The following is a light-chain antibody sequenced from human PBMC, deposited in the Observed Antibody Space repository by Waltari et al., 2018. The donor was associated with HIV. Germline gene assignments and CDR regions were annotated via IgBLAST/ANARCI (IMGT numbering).Light chain of an antibody. J-gene: IGLJ1*01. CDR2: DVT. V-gene: IGLV2-11*01. CDR1: SRDIGIYHY. CDR3: CSYAGNFIYV. Sequence: QSALTQPRSVSGSPGHSVTISCTGTSRDIGIYHYVSWYQQHPGKAPKLLISDVTRRPSGVPDRCSCSKSGNTASLTISGLQADDEADYYCCSYAGNFIYVFGTGTKVTVL.